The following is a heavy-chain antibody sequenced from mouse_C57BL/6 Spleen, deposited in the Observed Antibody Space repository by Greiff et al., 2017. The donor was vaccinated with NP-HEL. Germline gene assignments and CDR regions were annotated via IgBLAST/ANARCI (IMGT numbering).Heavy chain of an antibody. V-gene: IGHV1-61*01. Sequence: QVQLQQPGAELVRPGSSVKLSCKASGYTFTSYWMDWVKQRPGQGLEWIGNIYPSDSETHYNQKFKDKATLTVDKSSSTAYMQLSSLTSEDSAVYYCARSYYYGSSYIWFAYWGQGTLVTVSA. CDR1: GYTFTSYW. CDR3: ARSYYYGSSYIWFAY. D-gene: IGHD1-1*01. CDR2: IYPSDSET. J-gene: IGHJ3*01.